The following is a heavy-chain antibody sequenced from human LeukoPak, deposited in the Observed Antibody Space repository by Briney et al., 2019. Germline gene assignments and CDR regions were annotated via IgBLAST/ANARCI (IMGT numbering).Heavy chain of an antibody. V-gene: IGHV3-21*01. CDR2: ISSSSTYI. D-gene: IGHD6-19*01. Sequence: GGSLRLSCAASGFTSSSYSMNWVRQAPGKGLEWVSSISSSSTYIYYAGSVKGRFTISRDNAKNSLYLQMNSLRGEDTAVYYCARESFSGWYDDDWGKGTLVTVSS. CDR3: ARESFSGWYDDD. J-gene: IGHJ4*02. CDR1: GFTSSSYS.